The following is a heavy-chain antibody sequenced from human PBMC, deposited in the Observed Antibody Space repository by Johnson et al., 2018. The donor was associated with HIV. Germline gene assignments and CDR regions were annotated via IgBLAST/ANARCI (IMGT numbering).Heavy chain of an antibody. Sequence: QVQLVESGGGVVQPGRSLRLSCAASGFTFSSYGMHWVRQAPGKGLEWVAVIWYDGSNKDYADYVKGRFTISRDNSKNTLYLQMNSLRAEDTAVYYCARAWSLGAFDIWGQGTMVTVSS. D-gene: IGHD2-15*01. CDR1: GFTFSSYG. J-gene: IGHJ3*02. CDR2: IWYDGSNK. V-gene: IGHV3-33*01. CDR3: ARAWSLGAFDI.